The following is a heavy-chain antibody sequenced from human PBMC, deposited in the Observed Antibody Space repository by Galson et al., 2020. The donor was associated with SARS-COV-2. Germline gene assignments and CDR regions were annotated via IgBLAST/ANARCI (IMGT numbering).Heavy chain of an antibody. CDR2: IDWDDDK. V-gene: IGHV2-70*01. D-gene: IGHD3-9*01. CDR3: ARISYDILTGYYYGMDV. J-gene: IGHJ6*02. CDR1: GLSLSTSGMC. Sequence: SGLTLVKPTQTLTLTCTFSGLSLSTSGMCVSWIRQPPGKALEWLALIDWDDDKYYSTSLKTRLTISKDTSKNQVVLTMTNMDPVDTATYYCARISYDILTGYYYGMDVWGQGTTVTVSS.